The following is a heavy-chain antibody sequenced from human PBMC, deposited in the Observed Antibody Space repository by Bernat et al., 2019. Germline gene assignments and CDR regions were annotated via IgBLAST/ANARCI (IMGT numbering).Heavy chain of an antibody. D-gene: IGHD2-2*01. V-gene: IGHV1-18*01. CDR1: GYTFINYG. CDR3: AAAPSQVPAANIWFDP. Sequence: QVQLLQSGTDVKKPGASLRVSCKASGYTFINYGITWVRQAPGQGLEWMGWINPYNGNTNYAQTVQGRVTMTKDTSTSTAYMEMTSRRSDDTAVYYCAAAPSQVPAANIWFDPWGQGTLVTVSS. J-gene: IGHJ5*01. CDR2: INPYNGNT.